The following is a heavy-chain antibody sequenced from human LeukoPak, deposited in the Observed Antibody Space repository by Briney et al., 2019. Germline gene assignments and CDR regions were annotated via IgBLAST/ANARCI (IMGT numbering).Heavy chain of an antibody. CDR2: ISYDGSNK. J-gene: IGHJ4*02. V-gene: IGHV3-30*19. D-gene: IGHD3-22*01. CDR3: ARGYYDSSGYYSSNY. CDR1: GFTFSSYG. Sequence: GGSLRLSCAASGFTFSSYGMHWVRQAPGKGLEWVAVISYDGSNKYYADSVKGRFTISRDNSKNTLYLQMNSLRAEDTAVYYCARGYYDSSGYYSSNYWGQGTLVTVSS.